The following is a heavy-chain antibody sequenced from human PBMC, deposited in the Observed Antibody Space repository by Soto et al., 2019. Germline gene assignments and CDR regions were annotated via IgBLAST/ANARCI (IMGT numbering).Heavy chain of an antibody. CDR2: IYYSGST. V-gene: IGHV4-31*03. CDR3: ARSDSNYYGDWFDP. CDR1: GGSISSGGYY. D-gene: IGHD4-4*01. J-gene: IGHJ5*02. Sequence: SETLSLTCTVSGGSISSGGYYWSWIRQHPGKGLEWIGYIYYSGSTYYNPSLKSRVTISVDTSKNQFSLKLSSVTAADTAVYYCARSDSNYYGDWFDPWGQGTLVTVSS.